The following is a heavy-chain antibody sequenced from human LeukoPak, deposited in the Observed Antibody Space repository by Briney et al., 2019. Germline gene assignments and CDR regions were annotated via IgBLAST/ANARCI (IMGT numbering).Heavy chain of an antibody. CDR1: GGSISSYY. CDR3: ARDVGIRDYYDSSGYYKTEYYYYGMDV. CDR2: IYYSGST. D-gene: IGHD3-22*01. J-gene: IGHJ6*02. V-gene: IGHV4-59*01. Sequence: SETLSLTCTVSGGSISSYYWSWIRQPPGKGLEWIGYIYYSGSTNYNPSLKSRVTISVDTSKNQFSLKLSSVTAADTAVYYCARDVGIRDYYDSSGYYKTEYYYYGMDVWGQGTTVTVSS.